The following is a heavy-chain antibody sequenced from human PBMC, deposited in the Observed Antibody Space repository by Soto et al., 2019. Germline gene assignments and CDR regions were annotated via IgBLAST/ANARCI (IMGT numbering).Heavy chain of an antibody. J-gene: IGHJ5*02. CDR2: IIPMSGRT. Sequence: QIQLVQSGAEVKKPGSSVKVSCKASGGTFSTYAISWVRQAPGQGLEWMGGIIPMSGRTTYAQKFQDRVTITADKSTTTADIELSSLRAETTAVYYWVLGCDSLFVPGGRGTVVTV. CDR3: VLGCDSLFVP. CDR1: GGTFSTYA. V-gene: IGHV1-69*06. D-gene: IGHD2-21*02.